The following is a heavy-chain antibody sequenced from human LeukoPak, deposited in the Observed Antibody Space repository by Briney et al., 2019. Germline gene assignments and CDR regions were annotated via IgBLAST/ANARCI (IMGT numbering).Heavy chain of an antibody. CDR2: IYPGDSDT. J-gene: IGHJ4*02. D-gene: IGHD3-22*01. Sequence: AGESLKISCKGSGYSFTNYWIVWVRQMPGKGLEWMGIIYPGDSDTRYSPSFQGQVTISADKSISTAYLQWSSLKASDTATYYCARLTPGDYDPIKRFFDYWGQGTLVTVSS. CDR3: ARLTPGDYDPIKRFFDY. CDR1: GYSFTNYW. V-gene: IGHV5-51*01.